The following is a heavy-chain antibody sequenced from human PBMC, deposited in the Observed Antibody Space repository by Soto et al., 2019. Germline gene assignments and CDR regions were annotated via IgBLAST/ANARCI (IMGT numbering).Heavy chain of an antibody. CDR1: GFTFNIYA. CDR3: ARDAVPRNGDYDWFDP. V-gene: IGHV3-23*01. D-gene: IGHD4-17*01. Sequence: EVQLLESGGDLVQPGESLRLSCAASGFTFNIYAMTWVRQAPGRGLEWVATIGGGEAYYADSVKGRFTISRDDSKNAIFLQMDRLRVEDTAMYYCARDAVPRNGDYDWFDPWVQGTLVTVSS. J-gene: IGHJ5*02. CDR2: IGGGEA.